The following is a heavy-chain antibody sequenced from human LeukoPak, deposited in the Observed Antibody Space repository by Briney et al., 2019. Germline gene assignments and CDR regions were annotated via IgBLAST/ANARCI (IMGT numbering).Heavy chain of an antibody. CDR3: ARCGPGSTSCYNKGNIGMDV. J-gene: IGHJ6*04. CDR2: INAGNGDR. CDR1: GCTFTSYA. Sequence: GASVKVSCKSSGCTFTSYAMHWVRQAPGQKLEWMGWINAGNGDRKYSQKFQGRVTITRDTSASTAYMELSSLRSEDTAVYYCARCGPGSTSCYNKGNIGMDVWGKGTTVTVSS. D-gene: IGHD2-2*02. V-gene: IGHV1-3*01.